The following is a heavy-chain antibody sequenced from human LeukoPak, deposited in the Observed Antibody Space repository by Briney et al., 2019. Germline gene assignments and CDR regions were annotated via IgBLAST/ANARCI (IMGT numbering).Heavy chain of an antibody. CDR2: IKRKTEGGTT. V-gene: IGHV3-15*07. D-gene: IGHD4/OR15-4a*01. CDR1: GLTFSNVY. CDR3: SYGANFYFDV. J-gene: IGHJ2*01. Sequence: PGGSLRLSCAASGLTFSNVYMNWVRQAPGKGLEWVGRIKRKTEGGTTDFAAPVKGRFTISRDDSENTLYLQMNSLKIEDTAVYYCSYGANFYFDVWGRGTLVTVAS.